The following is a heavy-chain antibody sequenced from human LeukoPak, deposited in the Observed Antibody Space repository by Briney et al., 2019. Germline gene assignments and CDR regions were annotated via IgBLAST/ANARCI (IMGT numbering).Heavy chain of an antibody. Sequence: GGFLRLSCAASGFTFSSYAMSWVRQAPGKGLEWVSAISGSGGSTYYADSVKGRFTISRDNSKNTLYLQMNSLRAEDTAVYYCAKDRGVQQWLGTPPYFDYWGQGTLVTVSS. CDR3: AKDRGVQQWLGTPPYFDY. CDR2: ISGSGGST. J-gene: IGHJ4*02. CDR1: GFTFSSYA. D-gene: IGHD6-19*01. V-gene: IGHV3-23*01.